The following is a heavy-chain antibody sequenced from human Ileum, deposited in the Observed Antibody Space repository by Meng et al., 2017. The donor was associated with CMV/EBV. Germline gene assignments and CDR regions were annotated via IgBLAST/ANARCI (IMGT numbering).Heavy chain of an antibody. CDR3: ARLDGYCGPTGCPMRDHWFDP. V-gene: IGHV5-51*01. CDR1: GYDFNGFW. CDR2: IYPDNSKT. D-gene: IGHD2-15*01. J-gene: IGHJ5*02. Sequence: GESLKISCQGSGYDFNGFWVVWVRQMPGKVLEWMGSIYPDNSKTIYSPPFRGQVTFSVDQSIRAAYLQWSSLKASDTAMYYCARLDGYCGPTGCPMRDHWFDPWGQGTLVTVSS.